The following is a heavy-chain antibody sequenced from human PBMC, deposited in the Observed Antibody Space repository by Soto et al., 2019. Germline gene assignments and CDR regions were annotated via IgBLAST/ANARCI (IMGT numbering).Heavy chain of an antibody. CDR3: ARGSYCSGGTCTNWFDA. Sequence: QLVQSGAEVKKPGASVKVSCKASGYTFNDYAITWVRQAPGQGLEWVGWISASIGHTNYAQSFQGRVTMTTDRSTTTAYIALRSLSSEDTAVYYCARGSYCSGGTCTNWFDAWGQGPLVTVSS. CDR1: GYTFNDYA. D-gene: IGHD2-15*01. J-gene: IGHJ5*02. CDR2: ISASIGHT. V-gene: IGHV1-18*01.